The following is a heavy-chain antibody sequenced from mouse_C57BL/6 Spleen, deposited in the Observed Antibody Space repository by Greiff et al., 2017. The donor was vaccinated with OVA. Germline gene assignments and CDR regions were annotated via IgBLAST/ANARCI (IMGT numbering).Heavy chain of an antibody. J-gene: IGHJ1*03. V-gene: IGHV1-55*01. CDR2: IYPGSGST. Sequence: QVQLQQPGAELVKPGASVKMSCKASGYTFTSYWITWVKQRPGQGLEWIGDIYPGSGSTNYNEKFKSKATLTADTSSSTAYMQLSSLTSEDAAVYYCARDWYGDVWGTGTTVTVSS. CDR3: ARDWYGDV. CDR1: GYTFTSYW.